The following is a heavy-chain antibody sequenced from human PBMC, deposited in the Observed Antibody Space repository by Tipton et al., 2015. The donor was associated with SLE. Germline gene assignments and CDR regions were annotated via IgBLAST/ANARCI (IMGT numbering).Heavy chain of an antibody. CDR3: ARDRDFSHHYYYGMDV. V-gene: IGHV4-38-2*02. J-gene: IGHJ6*02. D-gene: IGHD2/OR15-2a*01. CDR2: IYHSGST. CDR1: GYSISSGYY. Sequence: TLSLTCTVSGYSISSGYYWGWIRQPPGKGLEWIGSIYHSGSTYYNPSLKSRVTISVDTSKNQFSLKLGSVTAADTAVYYCARDRDFSHHYYYGMDVWGQGTTVTVSS.